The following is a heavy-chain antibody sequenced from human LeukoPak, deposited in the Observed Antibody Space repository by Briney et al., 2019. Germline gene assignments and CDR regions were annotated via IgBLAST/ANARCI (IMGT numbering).Heavy chain of an antibody. CDR3: ARDSSIYTNYYYYYDMDV. V-gene: IGHV3-21*01. Sequence: GGSLRLSCAASGCTFSSYSMNWVRQAPGKGLEWVSSISSSTSYIYYADSVKGRFTISRDNAKNSLYLQMNSLRAEDTAVYYCARDSSIYTNYYYYYDMDVWGQGTTATVSS. J-gene: IGHJ6*02. D-gene: IGHD6-13*01. CDR2: ISSSTSYI. CDR1: GCTFSSYS.